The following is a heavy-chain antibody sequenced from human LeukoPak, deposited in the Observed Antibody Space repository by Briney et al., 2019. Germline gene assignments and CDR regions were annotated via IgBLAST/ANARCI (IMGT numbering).Heavy chain of an antibody. J-gene: IGHJ4*02. CDR2: VDPEDGET. Sequence: ASVKVSCKVSGYTFTDYYMHWVQQAPGKGLEWMGRVDPEDGETIYAEKFQGRVTITADTSTDTAYMELSSLRSEDTAVYYCATDRRDGYTDPFDYWGQGTLVTVSS. CDR1: GYTFTDYY. V-gene: IGHV1-69-2*01. CDR3: ATDRRDGYTDPFDY. D-gene: IGHD5-24*01.